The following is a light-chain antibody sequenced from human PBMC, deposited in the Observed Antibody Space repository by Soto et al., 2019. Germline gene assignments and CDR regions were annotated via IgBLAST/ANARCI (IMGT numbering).Light chain of an antibody. V-gene: IGLV4-69*02. CDR3: QTWDTGIRV. Sequence: QLVLTQSPSASASLGASVKVTCTLSSGHSNYAIAWHQQQPEKGPRYLMKLNSDGSHTKGDGIPDRFSGSSSGADYYLTISSLQSEDEADYYCQTWDTGIRVFGGGTKLTVL. J-gene: IGLJ3*02. CDR2: LNSDGSH. CDR1: SGHSNYA.